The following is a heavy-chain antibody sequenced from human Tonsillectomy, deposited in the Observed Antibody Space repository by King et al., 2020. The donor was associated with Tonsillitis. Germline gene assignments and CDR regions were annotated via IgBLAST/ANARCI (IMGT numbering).Heavy chain of an antibody. J-gene: IGHJ4*02. D-gene: IGHD6-13*01. V-gene: IGHV3-15*01. Sequence: VQLVETGGGLVQPXWSLXLXXXASGFTXSXAWXXXVXXTPXXGXXXVXXXXXXXXXXXXXXXXXXKGXFXIXXDNSXNTXXLXXXXLKXEDTAVYYCTTTRRVTAAGTGGDFDFWGQGTLVTVSS. CDR2: XXXXXXXXXX. CDR3: TTTRRVTAAGTGGDFDF. CDR1: GFTXSXAW.